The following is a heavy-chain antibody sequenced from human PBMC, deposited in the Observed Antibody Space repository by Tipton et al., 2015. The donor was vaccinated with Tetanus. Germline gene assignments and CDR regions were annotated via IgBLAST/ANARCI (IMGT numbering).Heavy chain of an antibody. V-gene: IGHV5-51*01. CDR1: GYIFTNYW. CDR2: IYPGDSDT. D-gene: IGHD2-15*01. Sequence: VQLVQSGGEVKKPGESLKISCKGSGYIFTNYWIGWVRQKPDKGLEWMGIIYPGDSDTRYSPSFQGQVTTSLDKSINTAYLQWSSLKASDTSMLYCARAHCSDGVCNFDFWGQGALVTVAS. J-gene: IGHJ4*02. CDR3: ARAHCSDGVCNFDF.